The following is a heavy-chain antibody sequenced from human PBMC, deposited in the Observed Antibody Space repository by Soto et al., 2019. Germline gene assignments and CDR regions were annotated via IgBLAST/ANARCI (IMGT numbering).Heavy chain of an antibody. J-gene: IGHJ5*02. V-gene: IGHV1-8*01. CDR2: MDPNSGNT. CDR1: GYTFTSYD. CDR3: ARKRYYGSGGYSDNWFDP. D-gene: IGHD3-10*01. Sequence: QVQLVQSGAEVKKPGASVKVSCKASGYTFTSYDINWVRQATGQGLEWMGWMDPNSGNTGYAQKFQGRVIMTRNTAISTAYMELGSLRSEDTAVYYCARKRYYGSGGYSDNWFDPWGQGTLVTVSS.